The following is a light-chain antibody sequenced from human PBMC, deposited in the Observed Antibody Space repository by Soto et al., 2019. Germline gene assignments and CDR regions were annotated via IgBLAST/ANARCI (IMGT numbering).Light chain of an antibody. J-gene: IGLJ1*01. Sequence: QSLLTQPASVSGSPGQAITISCAGTSRDIGAHNSVSWHQQHPGEAPKLIIFDVSSRPSGVSNRFSGSKSGNTASLTISGLQAEDEAVYYCGSFATDVVVFGTGTKVPVL. CDR3: GSFATDVVV. V-gene: IGLV2-14*03. CDR2: DVS. CDR1: SRDIGAHNS.